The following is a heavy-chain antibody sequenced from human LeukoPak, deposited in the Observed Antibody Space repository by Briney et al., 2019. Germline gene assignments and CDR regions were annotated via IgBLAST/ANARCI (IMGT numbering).Heavy chain of an antibody. D-gene: IGHD3-9*01. CDR1: GGAISSSSYY. V-gene: IGHV4-39*07. Sequence: TTSETLSLTCTVSGGAISSSSYYWGWIRQPPGKGLGWTGSISYSGITYLHPSLMSRITISVATSKTQFSLKLSSVTAADTAVYYCARWYYDILTGYPRGLWYFDLWGRGTLVTVSS. CDR2: ISYSGIT. J-gene: IGHJ2*01. CDR3: ARWYYDILTGYPRGLWYFDL.